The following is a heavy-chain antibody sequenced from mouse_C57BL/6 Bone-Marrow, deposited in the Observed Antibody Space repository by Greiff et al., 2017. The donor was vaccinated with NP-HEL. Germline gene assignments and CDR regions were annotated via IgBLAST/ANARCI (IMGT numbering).Heavy chain of an antibody. CDR2: ISNGGGST. CDR3: ARPNYYGSSYAMDY. Sequence: EVKLVESGGGLVQPGGSLKLSCAASGFPFSDYYMYWVRQTPEKRLEWVAYISNGGGSTYYPDTVKGRFTISRDNAKNTLYLQMSRLKSEDTAMYYCARPNYYGSSYAMDYWGQGTSVTVSS. D-gene: IGHD1-1*01. J-gene: IGHJ4*01. V-gene: IGHV5-12*01. CDR1: GFPFSDYY.